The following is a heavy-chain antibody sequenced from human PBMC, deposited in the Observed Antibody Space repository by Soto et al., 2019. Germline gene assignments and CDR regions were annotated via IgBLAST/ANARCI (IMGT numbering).Heavy chain of an antibody. D-gene: IGHD2-15*01. CDR2: IIPIFGTT. CDR1: GGTLSSYA. CDR3: AKVGYCTADSCYGGYWCDS. V-gene: IGHV1-69*01. J-gene: IGHJ5*01. Sequence: QVQLVQSGVEVKKPGSSVKVSCKASGGTLSSYALNWVRQAPGQGLEWMGGIIPIFGTTNYAQEFQGRVTFTADESTSTAYMELSSLRSEDSAVYYCAKVGYCTADSCYGGYWCDSWGKGTLVTVSS.